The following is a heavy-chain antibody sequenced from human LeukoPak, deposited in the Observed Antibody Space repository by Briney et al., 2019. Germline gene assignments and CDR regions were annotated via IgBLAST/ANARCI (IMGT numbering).Heavy chain of an antibody. V-gene: IGHV1-2*02. CDR3: ARTSGSGRTFDY. D-gene: IGHD1-26*01. Sequence: ASVKVSCKASGYTFTGYYMHWVRQAPGQGLEWMGWTNPNSGGTNYAQKFQGRVTMTRDTSISTAYMELSRLRSDDTAVYYCARTSGSGRTFDYWGQGTLVTVSS. CDR1: GYTFTGYY. CDR2: TNPNSGGT. J-gene: IGHJ4*02.